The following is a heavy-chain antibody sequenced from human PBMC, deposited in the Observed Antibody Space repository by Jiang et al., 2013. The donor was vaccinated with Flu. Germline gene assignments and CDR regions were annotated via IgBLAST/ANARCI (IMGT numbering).Heavy chain of an antibody. J-gene: IGHJ4*02. CDR2: ISYDGSDK. V-gene: IGHV3-30*18. Sequence: VQLLESGGGVVQPGRSLRLSCASSGFTFSSYGMHWVRQAPGKGLEWVAFISYDGSDKDYADSVKGRFTISRDNSKNTLYLQMNSLRAEDTAVYHCAKDRTSGSYFDYWGQGTLVTVSS. CDR3: AKDRTSGSYFDY. D-gene: IGHD3-22*01. CDR1: GFTFSSYG.